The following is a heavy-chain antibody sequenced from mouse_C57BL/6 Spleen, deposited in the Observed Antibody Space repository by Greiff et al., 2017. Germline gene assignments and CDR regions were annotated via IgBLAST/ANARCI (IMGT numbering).Heavy chain of an antibody. D-gene: IGHD2-1*01. CDR3: ARGGNYVLYAMDD. CDR2: INPYNGGT. J-gene: IGHJ4*01. V-gene: IGHV1-19*01. CDR1: GYTFTDYY. Sequence: VQLQQSGPVLVKPGASVKMSCKASGYTFTDYYMNWVKQSHGKSLEWIGVINPYNGGTSYNQKFKGKATLTVDKSSSTAYMELNSLTSEDSAVYYCARGGNYVLYAMDDWGQGTSVTVSS.